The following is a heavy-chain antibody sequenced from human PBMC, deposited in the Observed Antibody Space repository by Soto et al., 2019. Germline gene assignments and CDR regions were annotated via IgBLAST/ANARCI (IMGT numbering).Heavy chain of an antibody. CDR2: IYYSGST. V-gene: IGHV4-59*01. Sequence: PSETLSLTCTVSGGSISSYYWSWIRQPPGKGLEWIGYIYYSGSTNYNPSLKSRVTISVDTSKNQFSLKLSSVTAADTAVYYCARDSGGDRKNCDFWSGYWQNYYYYMDVWGKGTTVTVSS. CDR3: ARDSGGDRKNCDFWSGYWQNYYYYMDV. D-gene: IGHD3-3*01. CDR1: GGSISSYY. J-gene: IGHJ6*03.